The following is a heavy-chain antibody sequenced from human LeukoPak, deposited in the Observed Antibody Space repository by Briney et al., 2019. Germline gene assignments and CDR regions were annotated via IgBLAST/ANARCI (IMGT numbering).Heavy chain of an antibody. CDR3: ARQGSYDSSGYYYKWYFDL. CDR2: IYYSGST. CDR1: GGSISSSSYY. V-gene: IGHV4-39*01. Sequence: PSETLSLTCTVSGGSISSSSYYWGWIRQPPGKGLEWIGSIYYSGSTYYNPSLKSRFTISVDTSKNQFSLKLSSVTAADTAVYYCARQGSYDSSGYYYKWYFDLWGRGTLVTVSS. D-gene: IGHD3-22*01. J-gene: IGHJ2*01.